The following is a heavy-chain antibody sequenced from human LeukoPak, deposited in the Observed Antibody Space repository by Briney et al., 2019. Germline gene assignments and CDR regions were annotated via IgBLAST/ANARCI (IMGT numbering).Heavy chain of an antibody. Sequence: PGGSLRLSCAASGFTFSNYGMHWVRQAPGKGLEWVAFIRSDGINKNYADSVKGRFTISRDNSKNTLYLQMNSLRAEDTAVYYCAKDLSPGTYDYWGQGTLVTVSS. J-gene: IGHJ4*02. CDR1: GFTFSNYG. CDR3: AKDLSPGTYDY. D-gene: IGHD1-1*01. V-gene: IGHV3-30*02. CDR2: IRSDGINK.